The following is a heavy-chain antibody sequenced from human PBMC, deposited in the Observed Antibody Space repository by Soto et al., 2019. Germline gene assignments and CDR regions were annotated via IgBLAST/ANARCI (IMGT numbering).Heavy chain of an antibody. J-gene: IGHJ4*02. V-gene: IGHV3-30*18. CDR2: ICYDGSNK. Sequence: PGGSLRLSCAASGFTFSSYAMSWVRQAPGKGLEWVSVICYDGSNKYYADSVKGRFTISRDNSKNTLYLQMNSLRAEDTAVYYCAKDSNRNSSSRPGYWGQGALVTVSS. CDR1: GFTFSSYA. CDR3: AKDSNRNSSSRPGY. D-gene: IGHD6-13*01.